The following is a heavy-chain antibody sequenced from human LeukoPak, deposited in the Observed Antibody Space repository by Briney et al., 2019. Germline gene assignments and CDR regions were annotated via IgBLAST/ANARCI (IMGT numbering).Heavy chain of an antibody. CDR2: ITWNSNHE. CDR1: GFKFDEYA. Sequence: PGGSLRLSCAASGFKFDEYAMHWVRHAPGEGLEWVSSITWNSNHEDYADSVKGQFTISRDNAKNSLYLQMNGLKSEDTAFYYCTQDRGSGTNFLRINWFDPWGEGTLVTVSS. D-gene: IGHD1-7*01. J-gene: IGHJ5*02. CDR3: TQDRGSGTNFLRINWFDP. V-gene: IGHV3-9*01.